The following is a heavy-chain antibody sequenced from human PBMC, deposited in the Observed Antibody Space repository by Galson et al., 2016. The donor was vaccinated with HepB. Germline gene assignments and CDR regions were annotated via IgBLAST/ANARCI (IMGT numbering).Heavy chain of an antibody. CDR2: IDSDGITT. CDR3: ARPVSADEGLGN. J-gene: IGHJ4*02. CDR1: GFTFSSYW. Sequence: LRLSCAASGFTFSSYWMYWVRQAPGKGLVWVSRIDSDGITTAYADSVKGRFTISRDNAKNSLYLQMNSLRPEDTATYYCARPVSADEGLGNWGQGTLVTVSS. V-gene: IGHV3-74*01. D-gene: IGHD2-8*01.